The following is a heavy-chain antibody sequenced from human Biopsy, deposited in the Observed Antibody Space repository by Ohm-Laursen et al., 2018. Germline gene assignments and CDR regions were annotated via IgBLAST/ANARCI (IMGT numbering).Heavy chain of an antibody. D-gene: IGHD5-18*01. CDR2: IYYSGST. J-gene: IGHJ4*02. CDR3: ARGSSYGYDFDY. Sequence: SDTLSLTCTVSDGSINSYYWNWIRQPPGKRLEWIGNIYYSGSTNFNPSLKSRVTISVDTSKNQFSLKLSFVTAADTAVYFCARGSSYGYDFDYWGQGTLVAVSS. V-gene: IGHV4-59*07. CDR1: DGSINSYY.